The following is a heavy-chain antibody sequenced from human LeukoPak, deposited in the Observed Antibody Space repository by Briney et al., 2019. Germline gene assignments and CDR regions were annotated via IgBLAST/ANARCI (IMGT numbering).Heavy chain of an antibody. J-gene: IGHJ6*02. V-gene: IGHV3-43D*03. D-gene: IGHD6-13*01. CDR1: GFTFDDYA. CDR3: AKDKAGETLGTYYGMDV. CDR2: ISWDGGST. Sequence: GGSLRLSCAASGFTFDDYAMHWVRQTPGKGLEWVSLISWDGGSTYYADSVKGRFTISRDNSKNSLYLQMNSLRAEDTALYYCAKDKAGETLGTYYGMDVWGQGTTVTVSS.